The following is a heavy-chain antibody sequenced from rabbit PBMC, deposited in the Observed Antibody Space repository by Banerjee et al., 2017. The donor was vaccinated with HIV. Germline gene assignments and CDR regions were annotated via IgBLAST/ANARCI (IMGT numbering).Heavy chain of an antibody. D-gene: IGHD2-1*01. J-gene: IGHJ4*01. V-gene: IGHV1S45*01. Sequence: QEQLEETGGGLVQPEGSLTLTCKVSGFDFRRYSLAWVRQAPGKGLEWIGWIDTGSGSTYYASWAKGRFTISKASSTTVTLQLTSLTAADTATYFCARAPTNDYGFNLWGQGTLVT. CDR1: GFDFRRYS. CDR3: ARAPTNDYGFNL. CDR2: IDTGSGST.